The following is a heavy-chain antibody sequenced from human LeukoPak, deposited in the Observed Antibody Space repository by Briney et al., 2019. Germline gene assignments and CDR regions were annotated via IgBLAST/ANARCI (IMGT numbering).Heavy chain of an antibody. Sequence: GGSLRLSCVASGLTFSNYGMHWVRQAPGKGLDWVAFIRYDGGEQIYADSVKGRFTISRDNSRDTLYLQMNSLRVEDTAVYYCARDLRYYGSGLQGYYFDYWGRGTLVTVSS. D-gene: IGHD3-10*01. J-gene: IGHJ4*02. CDR1: GLTFSNYG. V-gene: IGHV3-30*02. CDR2: IRYDGGEQ. CDR3: ARDLRYYGSGLQGYYFDY.